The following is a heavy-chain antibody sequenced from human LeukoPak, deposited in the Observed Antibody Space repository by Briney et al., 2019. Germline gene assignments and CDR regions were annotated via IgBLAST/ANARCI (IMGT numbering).Heavy chain of an antibody. D-gene: IGHD6-13*01. V-gene: IGHV4-34*01. J-gene: IGHJ4*02. CDR1: GGSFSGYY. Sequence: SETLSLTCAVYGGSFSGYYWSWIRQPPGKGLEWIGEINHSGSTNYNPSLKSRVTISVDTSKNQFSLKLSSVTAADTAVYYCARGPLRIAAAGPTYDYWGQGTLVTVSS. CDR2: INHSGST. CDR3: ARGPLRIAAAGPTYDY.